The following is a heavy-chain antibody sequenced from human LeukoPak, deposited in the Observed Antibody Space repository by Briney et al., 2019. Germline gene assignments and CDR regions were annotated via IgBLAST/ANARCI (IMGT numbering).Heavy chain of an antibody. J-gene: IGHJ4*02. CDR1: GGSFSGYY. D-gene: IGHD3-9*01. V-gene: IGHV4-34*01. CDR2: INHSGST. Sequence: PSETLSLTXAVYGGSFSGYYWSWIRQPPGKGLEWIGEINHSGSTNYNPSLKSRVTISVDTSKNQFSLKLSSVTAADTAVYYCARPILTGYYKGSYFDYWGQGALVTVSS. CDR3: ARPILTGYYKGSYFDY.